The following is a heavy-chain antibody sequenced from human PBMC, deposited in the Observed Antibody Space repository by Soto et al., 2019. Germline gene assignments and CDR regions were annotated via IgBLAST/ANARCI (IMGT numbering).Heavy chain of an antibody. CDR1: GGSISSYY. D-gene: IGHD2-2*01. V-gene: IGHV4-59*08. Sequence: QAQLQESGPGLVKPSETLSLTCTVSGGSISSYYWSWIRQPPGKGLEWIGYIYYSGSTNYNPSLKSRVTISLDTSKNKFSMKLSSVTAADTAIYYCARREGNCFSTSCSNWFHPWGQGTLVTVSS. J-gene: IGHJ5*02. CDR2: IYYSGST. CDR3: ARREGNCFSTSCSNWFHP.